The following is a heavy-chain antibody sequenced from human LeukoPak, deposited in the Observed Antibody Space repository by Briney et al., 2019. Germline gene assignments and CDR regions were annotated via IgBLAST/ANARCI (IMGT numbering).Heavy chain of an antibody. D-gene: IGHD3-9*01. CDR3: ARDSADILTGFFGQ. CDR2: IYSSGSS. V-gene: IGHV4-4*07. CDR1: GGSISNYW. J-gene: IGHJ4*02. Sequence: SETLSLTCTVSGGSISNYWWSWIRQPAGKGLEWIGRIYSSGSSNYNFALESRVTISVDKLKNQFSLKLSSVTAADTAVYYCARDSADILTGFFGQWGQGTLVTVSS.